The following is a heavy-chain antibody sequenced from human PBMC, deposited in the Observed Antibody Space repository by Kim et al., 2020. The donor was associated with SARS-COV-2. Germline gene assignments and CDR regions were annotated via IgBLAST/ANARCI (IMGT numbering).Heavy chain of an antibody. V-gene: IGHV4-34*01. J-gene: IGHJ4*02. Sequence: NPSLKSRVTISVDTSKNQFSLKLSSVTAADTAVYYCARSSYSVSSRGLDYWGQGTLVTVSS. CDR3: ARSSYSVSSRGLDY. D-gene: IGHD6-13*01.